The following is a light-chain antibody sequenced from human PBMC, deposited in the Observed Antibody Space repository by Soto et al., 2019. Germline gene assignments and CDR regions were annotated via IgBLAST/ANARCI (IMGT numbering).Light chain of an antibody. J-gene: IGLJ3*02. CDR1: SSNIGSNT. Sequence: QSVLTQPPSASGTPGQRVILTCSANSSNIGSNTVNWYQQVPGTAPKLLIYSDNQRASGVPGRFSGSKSGTSASLAISGLQSEDEAHYYCATGSVFGGGTKLTVL. CDR3: ATGSV. CDR2: SDN. V-gene: IGLV1-44*01.